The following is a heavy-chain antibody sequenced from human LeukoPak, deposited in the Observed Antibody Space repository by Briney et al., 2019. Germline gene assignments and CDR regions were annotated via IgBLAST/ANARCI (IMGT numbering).Heavy chain of an antibody. CDR3: ARVTTVTTCVGCRGMDV. CDR2: IYYSGST. Sequence: SETLSLTCTVSGGSISSYYWSWIRQPPGKGLEWIGYIYYSGSTNYNPSLKSRVTLSVDTSKNQFSLKLSSVTAADTAVYYCARVTTVTTCVGCRGMDVWGKGPRSPSPQ. J-gene: IGHJ6*04. CDR1: GGSISSYY. V-gene: IGHV4-59*01. D-gene: IGHD4-17*01.